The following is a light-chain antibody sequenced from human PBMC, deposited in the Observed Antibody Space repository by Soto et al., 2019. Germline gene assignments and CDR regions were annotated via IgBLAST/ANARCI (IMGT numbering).Light chain of an antibody. V-gene: IGKV1-17*01. CDR1: QVIGNR. CDR3: QQYSSYPWT. J-gene: IGKJ1*01. Sequence: DIQMTQSPSSLSASVGDRVTVTCRASQVIGNRYIGWYQQKVGRPPKRLIYDASSLEGGVPSRFSGSGYGTEFTLTISSLLPDDFATYYCQQYSSYPWTFGQGTKVDIK. CDR2: DAS.